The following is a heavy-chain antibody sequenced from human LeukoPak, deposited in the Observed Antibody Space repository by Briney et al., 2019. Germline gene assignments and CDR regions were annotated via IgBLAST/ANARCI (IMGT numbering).Heavy chain of an antibody. Sequence: PSETLSLTCAVYGGSFSGYYWSWIRQPPGKGLEWIGEINHSGSTNYNPSLKSRVTISVDTSKNQFSLKLSSVTAADTAVYYCARAPTRAYSRGWYDYWGQGTLVTVSS. V-gene: IGHV4-34*01. CDR1: GGSFSGYY. J-gene: IGHJ4*02. CDR3: ARAPTRAYSRGWYDY. CDR2: INHSGST. D-gene: IGHD6-19*01.